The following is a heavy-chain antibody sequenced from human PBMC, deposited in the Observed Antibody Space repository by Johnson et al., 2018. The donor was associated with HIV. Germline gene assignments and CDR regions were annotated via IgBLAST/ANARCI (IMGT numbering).Heavy chain of an antibody. Sequence: VKLVESGGGLVQPGGSLRLSCAASGFTFDDYGMSWVRQVPGKGLEWVSGINWNGGNIGYADSVKGRFTISRDNAKNSLYLQMNSLRAEDTALYYCARLGYCSGGSCYASDAFDIWGHGTMVTVSS. V-gene: IGHV3-20*04. CDR3: ARLGYCSGGSCYASDAFDI. J-gene: IGHJ3*02. CDR2: INWNGGNI. CDR1: GFTFDDYG. D-gene: IGHD2-15*01.